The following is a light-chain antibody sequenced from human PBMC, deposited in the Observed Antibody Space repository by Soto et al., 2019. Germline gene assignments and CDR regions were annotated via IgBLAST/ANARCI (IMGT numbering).Light chain of an antibody. CDR1: QTVRNNY. CDR2: DAS. V-gene: IGKV3-20*01. Sequence: EFVLTQSPVTLSLSQGDRATLSCRASQTVRNNYLAWYQQKPGQAPRLLIYDASSRATGIPDRFSGGGSGTDFALTISRLEPEDFAVYYCQQFSSYPLTFGGGTKV. J-gene: IGKJ4*01. CDR3: QQFSSYPLT.